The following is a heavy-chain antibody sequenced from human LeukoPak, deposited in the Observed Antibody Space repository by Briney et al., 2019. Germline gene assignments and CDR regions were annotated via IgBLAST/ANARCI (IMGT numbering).Heavy chain of an antibody. CDR2: ISYDGSNK. V-gene: IGHV3-30*04. J-gene: IGHJ5*02. D-gene: IGHD3-10*01. CDR1: GFTFSSYA. Sequence: GGSLRLSCAASGFTFSSYAMHWVRQAPGKGLEWVAVISYDGSNKYYADSVKGRFTISRDNSKNTLYLQMNSLRAEDTAVYYCARDERFGELTPWGQGALVTVSS. CDR3: ARDERFGELTP.